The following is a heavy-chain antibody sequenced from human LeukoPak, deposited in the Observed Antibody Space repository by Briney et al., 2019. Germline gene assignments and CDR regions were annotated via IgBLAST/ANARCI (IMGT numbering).Heavy chain of an antibody. J-gene: IGHJ5*02. CDR2: IYYSGST. V-gene: IGHV4-59*03. CDR3: AGENNYGTGNFKNWFDP. Sequence: SETMSLTYTVSGGPISSYYWSWIRQSPGKGLEWIGYIYYSGSTKYNPSLKSRVTISVDTSKNQFSLKLNSVTAADTAVYYCAGENNYGTGNFKNWFDPWGQGSLVIVSS. CDR1: GGPISSYY. D-gene: IGHD3-10*01.